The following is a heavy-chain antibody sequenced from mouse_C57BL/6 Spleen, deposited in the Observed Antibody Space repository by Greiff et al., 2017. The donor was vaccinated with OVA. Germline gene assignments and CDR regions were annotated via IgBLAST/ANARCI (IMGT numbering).Heavy chain of an antibody. CDR1: GFNIKDYY. J-gene: IGHJ2*01. V-gene: IGHV14-1*01. Sequence: EVQLQQSGAELVRPGASVKLSCTASGFNIKDYYMHWGKQRPEQGLEWIGRSDPEDGDTEYAPKFQGKATMTADTSSNTAYLQLSSLTSEDTAVYYCTTFGYDVGLDYWGQGTTLTVSS. D-gene: IGHD2-2*01. CDR3: TTFGYDVGLDY. CDR2: SDPEDGDT.